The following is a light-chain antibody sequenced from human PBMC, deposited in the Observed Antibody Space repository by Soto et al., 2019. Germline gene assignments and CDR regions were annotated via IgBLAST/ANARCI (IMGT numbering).Light chain of an antibody. J-gene: IGKJ1*01. CDR1: QSISSTF. V-gene: IGKV3-20*01. CDR2: GAS. CDR3: QQYYSSWT. Sequence: EIVLTQSPGTLSLSPGERATLSCRASQSISSTFLAWCQHKPGQAPRVLIYGASRRATGIPDRFSGSGSGTDFTLTISRLEPEDFALYYCQQYYSSWTFGQGTKVEMK.